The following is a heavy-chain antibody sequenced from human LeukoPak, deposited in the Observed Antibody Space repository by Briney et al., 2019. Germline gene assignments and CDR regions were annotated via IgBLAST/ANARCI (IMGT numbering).Heavy chain of an antibody. V-gene: IGHV1-18*01. J-gene: IGHJ6*02. CDR1: GYTFTSYG. Sequence: ASVKVSCKASGYTFTSYGISWVRQAPGQGLEWMVWISAYNGNTNYAQKLQGRVTMTTDTSTSTAYMELRSLRSDDTAVYYCARATYSNYDHYYGMDVWGQGTTVTVSS. CDR3: ARATYSNYDHYYGMDV. CDR2: ISAYNGNT. D-gene: IGHD4-11*01.